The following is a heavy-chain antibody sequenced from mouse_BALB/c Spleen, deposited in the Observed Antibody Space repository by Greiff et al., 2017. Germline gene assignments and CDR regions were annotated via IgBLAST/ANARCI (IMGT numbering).Heavy chain of an antibody. J-gene: IGHJ4*01. CDR1: GFNIKDTY. D-gene: IGHD2-4*01. V-gene: IGHV14-3*02. CDR3: ARGYYDYDYYAMDY. Sequence: VQLQQSGAELVKPGASVKLSCTASGFNIKDTYMHWVKQRPEQGLEWIGRIDPANGNTKYDPKFQGKATITADTSSNTAYLQLSSLTSEDTAAYYCARGYYDYDYYAMDYWGQGTSVTVSS. CDR2: IDPANGNT.